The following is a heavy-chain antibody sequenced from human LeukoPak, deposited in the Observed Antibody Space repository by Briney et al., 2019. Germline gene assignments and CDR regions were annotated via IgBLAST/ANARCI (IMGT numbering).Heavy chain of an antibody. Sequence: SSETLSLTCTVSGGSISSGSYYWSWIRQPAGKGLEWIGRIYTGGSTNYNPSLKSRVTISVDTSKNQFSLKLSSVTAADTAVYYCARDPDYWGQGILVTVSS. J-gene: IGHJ4*02. CDR3: ARDPDY. V-gene: IGHV4-61*02. CDR2: IYTGGST. CDR1: GGSISSGSYY.